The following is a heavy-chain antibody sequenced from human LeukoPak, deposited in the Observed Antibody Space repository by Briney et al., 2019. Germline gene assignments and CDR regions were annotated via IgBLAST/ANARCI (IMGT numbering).Heavy chain of an antibody. CDR1: GFTFSSYG. V-gene: IGHV3-33*01. CDR3: ARTRSRSSNYYDGMDV. CDR2: IWYDGSYK. J-gene: IGHJ6*02. Sequence: PGGSLRLSCAASGFTFSSYGMHWVRQAPGKGLEWVAVIWYDGSYKYYTDSVKGRFTISRDNSKNSLYLQMNSLRAEDTAVYYCARTRSRSSNYYDGMDVWGQGTTVTVSS. D-gene: IGHD6-6*01.